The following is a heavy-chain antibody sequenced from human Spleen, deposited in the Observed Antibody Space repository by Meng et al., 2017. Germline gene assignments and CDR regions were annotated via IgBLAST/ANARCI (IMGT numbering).Heavy chain of an antibody. CDR1: GYTFPDYW. CDR2: IDPKSGDT. J-gene: IGHJ4*01. V-gene: IGHV1-2*06. Sequence: SVNVSCKASGYTFPDYWLHWVRRAPGQGLEWMGRIDPKSGDTQYAQRFQGRVTMTGDTSISTAYMELSGLRSDDTAMYYCARDEDISAAGKLFGDYWGQGTLVTVSS. CDR3: ARDEDISAAGKLFGDY. D-gene: IGHD6-13*01.